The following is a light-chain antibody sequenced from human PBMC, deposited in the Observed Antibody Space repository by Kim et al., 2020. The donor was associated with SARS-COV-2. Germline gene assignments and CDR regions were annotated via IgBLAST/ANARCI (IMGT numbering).Light chain of an antibody. V-gene: IGLV3-21*04. J-gene: IGLJ3*02. CDR3: QVWDSSSDHPV. Sequence: APGKAARITCGGNNIGSKSVHWYQQTPGQAPVLVIYYDSDRHSGIPERFSGYNSGNTATLTISRVEAGDEADCYCQVWDSSSDHPVFGGGTKLTVL. CDR1: NIGSKS. CDR2: YDS.